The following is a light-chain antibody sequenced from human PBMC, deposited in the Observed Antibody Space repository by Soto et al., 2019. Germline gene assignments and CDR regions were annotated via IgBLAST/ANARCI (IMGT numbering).Light chain of an antibody. J-gene: IGKJ5*01. CDR3: QQYNSWTPIT. CDR1: QSVSSN. V-gene: IGKV3-15*01. Sequence: EIVMTQSPATLSVSPGERATLSCRASQSVSSNLAWYQQKPGQAPRLLIYGASSRPTGIPARFSGSGSGTEFSLTIRSLQSEDFAVYYCQQYNSWTPITFGQGTRLEIK. CDR2: GAS.